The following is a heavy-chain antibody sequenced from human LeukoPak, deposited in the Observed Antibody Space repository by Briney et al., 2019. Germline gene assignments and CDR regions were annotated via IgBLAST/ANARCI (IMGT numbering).Heavy chain of an antibody. V-gene: IGHV3-30*03. CDR1: GFTFSDYG. CDR2: ISYDGSNK. Sequence: PGGSLRLSCAASGFTFSDYGMHWVRQAPGKGLEWVALISYDGSNKYYADSVKGRFTISRDTSKNTLHLQMDSLRVEDTAMYYRARYYGSGSLDYWGQGTLVTVSS. D-gene: IGHD3-10*01. J-gene: IGHJ4*02. CDR3: ARYYGSGSLDY.